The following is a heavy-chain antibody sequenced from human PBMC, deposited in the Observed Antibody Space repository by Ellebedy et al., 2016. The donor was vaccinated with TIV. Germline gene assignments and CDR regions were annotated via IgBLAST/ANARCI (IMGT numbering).Heavy chain of an antibody. Sequence: GESLKISCAASGFTFNSYWMSWVRQAPGKGLEWVANIKQDGSIKYYVDSVKGRFTISRDNPKNSLYLQMNSLRAEDTAVYYCATDRGFKTHDYWGQGTLVTVSS. V-gene: IGHV3-7*01. D-gene: IGHD1-26*01. CDR1: GFTFNSYW. CDR3: ATDRGFKTHDY. CDR2: IKQDGSIK. J-gene: IGHJ4*02.